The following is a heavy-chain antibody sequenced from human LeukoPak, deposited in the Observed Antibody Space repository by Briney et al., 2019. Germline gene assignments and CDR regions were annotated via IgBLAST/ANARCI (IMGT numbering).Heavy chain of an antibody. CDR1: GGSFSGYY. CDR3: AREGVAVAGTSNYYYYGMDV. Sequence: PSETLSLTCAVYGGSFSGYYWSWIRQPPGKGLEWIGEINHSGSTNYNPSLKSRVTISVDTSKNQFSLKLSSVTAADTAVYYCAREGVAVAGTSNYYYYGMDVWAKGPRSPSP. J-gene: IGHJ6*02. CDR2: INHSGST. V-gene: IGHV4-34*01. D-gene: IGHD6-19*01.